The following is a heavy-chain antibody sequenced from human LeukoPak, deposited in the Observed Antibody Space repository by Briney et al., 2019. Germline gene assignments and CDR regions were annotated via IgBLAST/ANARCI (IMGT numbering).Heavy chain of an antibody. CDR2: ISSSSSYI. Sequence: PGGSLRLSCAASGFTFSSYSMNWVRQAPGKGLEWVSSISSSSSYIYYADSVKGRFTISRDNAENSLYLQMNSLRAEDTAVYYCAREPYSSSPWYMDVWGKGTTVTVSS. D-gene: IGHD6-13*01. CDR1: GFTFSSYS. J-gene: IGHJ6*03. CDR3: AREPYSSSPWYMDV. V-gene: IGHV3-21*01.